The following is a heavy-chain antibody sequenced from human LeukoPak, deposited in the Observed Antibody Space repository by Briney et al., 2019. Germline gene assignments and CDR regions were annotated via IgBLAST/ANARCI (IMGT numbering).Heavy chain of an antibody. J-gene: IGHJ3*02. Sequence: GGSLRLSCAASGFTFSNFAMAWVRQVPEKGLEWVSFIRGGGAGAHYADSVRGRFTISRDNSKNTLYLEMNSLRADDTAVYYCAKASYSYGNDAFDIWGQGAKVTVSS. V-gene: IGHV3-23*01. D-gene: IGHD3-16*02. CDR3: AKASYSYGNDAFDI. CDR2: IRGGGAGA. CDR1: GFTFSNFA.